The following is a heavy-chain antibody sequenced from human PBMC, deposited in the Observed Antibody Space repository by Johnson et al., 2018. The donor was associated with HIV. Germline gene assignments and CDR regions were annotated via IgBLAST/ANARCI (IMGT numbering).Heavy chain of an antibody. V-gene: IGHV3-30-3*01. CDR2: ISYDGSNK. D-gene: IGHD6-19*01. J-gene: IGHJ3*02. CDR3: ARVQWLILDAFDI. CDR1: GFIFSNYA. Sequence: VESGGGVVQPGRSLRLSCAASGFIFSNYAMHWVRQAPGKGLEWVVIISYDGSNKYYAASVKGRFTISRDNSKNTLYLQMNSLRAEDTAVYYCARVQWLILDAFDIWGQGTMVTVSS.